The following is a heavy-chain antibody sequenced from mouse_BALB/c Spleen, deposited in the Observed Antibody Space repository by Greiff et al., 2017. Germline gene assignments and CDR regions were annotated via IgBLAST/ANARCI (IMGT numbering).Heavy chain of an antibody. CDR2: IYPGGGYT. Sequence: VQLQQSGAELVRPGTSVKISCKASGYTFTNYWLGWVKQRPGHGLEWIGDIYPGGGYTNYNEKFKGKATLTADTSSSTAYMQLSSLTSEDSAVYFCARERDGYFYYFDYWGQGTTLTVSS. J-gene: IGHJ2*01. V-gene: IGHV1-63*02. CDR3: ARERDGYFYYFDY. CDR1: GYTFTNYW. D-gene: IGHD2-3*01.